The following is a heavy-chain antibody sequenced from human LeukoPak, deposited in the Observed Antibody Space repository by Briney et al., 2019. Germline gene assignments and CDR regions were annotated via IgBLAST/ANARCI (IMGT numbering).Heavy chain of an antibody. Sequence: SVKVSCKASGGTFSSYATSWVRQAPGQGLEWMGGIIPIFGTANYAQKFQGRVTITADESTSTAYMELSSLRSEDTAVYYCARDSARSEYFQHWGQGTLVTVSS. CDR3: ARDSARSEYFQH. J-gene: IGHJ1*01. D-gene: IGHD6-25*01. CDR1: GGTFSSYA. CDR2: IIPIFGTA. V-gene: IGHV1-69*13.